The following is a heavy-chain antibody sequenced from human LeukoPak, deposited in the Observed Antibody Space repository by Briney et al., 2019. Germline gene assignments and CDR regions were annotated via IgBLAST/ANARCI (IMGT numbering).Heavy chain of an antibody. CDR3: ARGLQSIAADEYYFDY. V-gene: IGHV3-7*01. J-gene: IGHJ4*02. D-gene: IGHD6-13*01. CDR1: GFTFSSYW. CDR2: IKQDGSEK. Sequence: GGSLRLSCAASGFTFSSYWMSWVRQAPGKGVEWVANIKQDGSEKYYVDSVKGRFTISRDNAKNSLYLQMNSLRAEDTAVYYCARGLQSIAADEYYFDYWGQGTLVTVSS.